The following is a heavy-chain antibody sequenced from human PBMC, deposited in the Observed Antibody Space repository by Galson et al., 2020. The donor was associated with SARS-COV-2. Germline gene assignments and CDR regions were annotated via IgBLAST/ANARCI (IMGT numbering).Heavy chain of an antibody. CDR3: ARGGGGYLTGWDF. Sequence: GGSLRLSFAALGSTFRSSAMPWVRQAPGKALEWVAVISHDASNKYYADSLKGRFTTSRDNSKNTLYLQMTSLRAEDTAVYYCARGGGGYLTGWDFWGQGTLVTVSS. V-gene: IGHV3-30*04. CDR2: ISHDASNK. CDR1: GSTFRSSA. J-gene: IGHJ4*02. D-gene: IGHD3-22*01.